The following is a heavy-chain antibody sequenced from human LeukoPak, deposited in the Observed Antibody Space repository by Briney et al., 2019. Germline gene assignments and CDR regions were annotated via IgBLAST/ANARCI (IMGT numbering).Heavy chain of an antibody. CDR3: ARDGNYYGSGAGPDSWFDP. J-gene: IGHJ5*02. V-gene: IGHV1-46*01. D-gene: IGHD3-10*01. Sequence: ASVKVSCKASGYTFTNYYMHWARQAPGQGLKWMGIINPSSGGATYAQKFQGRVTMTRDTFTSTVYMELSSLRSEDTAVYYCARDGNYYGSGAGPDSWFDPWGQGTLVTVSS. CDR2: INPSSGGA. CDR1: GYTFTNYY.